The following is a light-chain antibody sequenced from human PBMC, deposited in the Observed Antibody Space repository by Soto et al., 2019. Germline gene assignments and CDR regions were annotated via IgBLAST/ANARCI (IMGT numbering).Light chain of an antibody. V-gene: IGLV2-8*01. CDR1: SSDVGAYNY. J-gene: IGLJ2*01. CDR2: AVS. CDR3: SSYAGSNNFVV. Sequence: QSALTQPPSASGSPGQSVTISCTGTSSDVGAYNYVSWYQQHPGKAPKLMIYAVSKRPSGVPDRFAGSKSGNTASLNVSGLQAEYEADYYCSSYAGSNNFVVFGGGTQLTLL.